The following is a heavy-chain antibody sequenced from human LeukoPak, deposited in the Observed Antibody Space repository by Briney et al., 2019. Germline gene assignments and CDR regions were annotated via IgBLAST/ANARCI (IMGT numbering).Heavy chain of an antibody. D-gene: IGHD6-19*01. Sequence: SETLSLACTVSGDSISSSSYYWGWIRQPPGKGLEWIGSMFHSGSTYYNPSLKSRVTISVDTSKKQFSLKLSSLTAADTAVYYCATLAVAGPSPDYWGQGTLVTVSS. CDR1: GDSISSSSYY. J-gene: IGHJ4*02. CDR2: MFHSGST. CDR3: ATLAVAGPSPDY. V-gene: IGHV4-39*01.